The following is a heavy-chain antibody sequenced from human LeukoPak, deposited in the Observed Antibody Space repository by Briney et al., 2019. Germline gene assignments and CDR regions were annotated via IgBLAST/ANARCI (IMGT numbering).Heavy chain of an antibody. Sequence: GGSLRLSCAASGFTFTRYSMNWVRQAPGKGLEWVSSISGSSTYIYYADSVKGRFAISRDNAKNSLYPQMNSLRAEDTAVYYCARARNYYDSSNYYPPDAFDIWGQGTMVTVSS. V-gene: IGHV3-21*01. J-gene: IGHJ3*02. D-gene: IGHD3-22*01. CDR2: ISGSSTYI. CDR3: ARARNYYDSSNYYPPDAFDI. CDR1: GFTFTRYS.